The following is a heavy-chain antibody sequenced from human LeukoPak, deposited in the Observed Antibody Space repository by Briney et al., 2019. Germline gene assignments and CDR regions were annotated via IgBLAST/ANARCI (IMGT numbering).Heavy chain of an antibody. J-gene: IGHJ4*02. CDR1: GGSISSSSYY. Sequence: ETLSLTCTVSGGSISSSSYYWGWIRQPPGKGLEWIGSIYYSGSTYYNPSLKSRVTISVDTSKNQFSLKLSSVTAADTAVYYCASFYYDSSGSWGYFDYWGQGTLVTVSS. CDR3: ASFYYDSSGSWGYFDY. CDR2: IYYSGST. D-gene: IGHD3-22*01. V-gene: IGHV4-39*01.